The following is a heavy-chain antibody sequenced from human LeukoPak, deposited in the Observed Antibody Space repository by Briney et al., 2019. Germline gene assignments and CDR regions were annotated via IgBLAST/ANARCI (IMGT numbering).Heavy chain of an antibody. CDR3: ARDHRDSGWYGHFDY. J-gene: IGHJ4*02. V-gene: IGHV3-7*01. CDR2: IKEDESEK. D-gene: IGHD6-19*01. Sequence: GRTLRLSCAASGFTFSSYAMHWVRQAPGKGLEWVANIKEDESEKYYVDSVKGRFTISRDNTKNSLYLQMNSLRAEDTAVYYCARDHRDSGWYGHFDYWGQGTLVTVSS. CDR1: GFTFSSYA.